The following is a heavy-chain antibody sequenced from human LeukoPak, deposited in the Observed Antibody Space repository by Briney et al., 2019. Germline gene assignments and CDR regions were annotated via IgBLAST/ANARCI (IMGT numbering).Heavy chain of an antibody. CDR1: GVSISSGGYY. CDR3: ASASYGSGSYNLWAFDI. D-gene: IGHD3-10*01. CDR2: IYYSGST. Sequence: SQTLSLTCTVSGVSISSGGYYWSWIRQHPGKGLEWIGYIYYSGSTYYNPSLKSRVTISVDTSKNQFSLKLSSVTAADTAVYYCASASYGSGSYNLWAFDIWGQGTMVTVSS. V-gene: IGHV4-31*03. J-gene: IGHJ3*02.